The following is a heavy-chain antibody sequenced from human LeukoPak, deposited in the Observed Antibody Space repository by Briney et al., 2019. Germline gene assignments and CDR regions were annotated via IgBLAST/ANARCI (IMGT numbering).Heavy chain of an antibody. V-gene: IGHV1-18*01. CDR3: VRDSSSGYSLDAFDI. CDR2: ISAYNGDT. CDR1: GGTFSSYA. D-gene: IGHD3-22*01. J-gene: IGHJ3*02. Sequence: ASVKVSCKASGGTFSSYAISWVRQAPGQGLEWMGWISAYNGDTNYAQKIQGRVTMTTDTSTDTAYMDLRSLRSDDTAVYYCVRDSSSGYSLDAFDIWGQGTMVTVSS.